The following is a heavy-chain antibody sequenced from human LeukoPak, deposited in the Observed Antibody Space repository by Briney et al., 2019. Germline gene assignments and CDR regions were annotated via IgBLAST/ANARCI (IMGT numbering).Heavy chain of an antibody. Sequence: GGSLRLSCAASGFTFSSYWMHWVRQAPGKGLVWVSRINSDGSSTSYADSVKGRFTISRDNAKNTLYLQMSSLRAEDTAVYYCARDEIAAAVPDYYYYYMDVWGKGTTVTVSS. CDR2: INSDGSST. CDR3: ARDEIAAAVPDYYYYYMDV. CDR1: GFTFSSYW. D-gene: IGHD6-13*01. J-gene: IGHJ6*03. V-gene: IGHV3-74*01.